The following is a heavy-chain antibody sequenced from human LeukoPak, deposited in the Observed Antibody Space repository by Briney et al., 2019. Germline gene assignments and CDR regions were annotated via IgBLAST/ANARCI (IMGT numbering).Heavy chain of an antibody. Sequence: GASVKVSCKASGGTFSSYAISWVRQAPGQGLEWMGIINPSGGSTSYAQKFQGRVTMTRDTSTSTVYMELSSLRSEDTAVYYCARGGEDSNYVNYFDYWGQGTLVTVSS. CDR2: INPSGGST. CDR1: GGTFSSYA. J-gene: IGHJ4*02. D-gene: IGHD4-11*01. CDR3: ARGGEDSNYVNYFDY. V-gene: IGHV1-46*01.